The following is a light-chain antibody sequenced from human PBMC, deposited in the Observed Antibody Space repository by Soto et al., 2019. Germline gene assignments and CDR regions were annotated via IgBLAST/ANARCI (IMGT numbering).Light chain of an antibody. CDR3: QQYGSSPLFT. Sequence: EIVLTQSPGTLSLSPGERATLSCRASQSVSSXXXAWYQQKPGQAPRLLIYGASSRATGIPDRFSGSGSGTXXXXXXXXXEPEDFAVYYCQQYGSSPLFTFGPGTKVDIK. V-gene: IGKV3-20*01. J-gene: IGKJ3*01. CDR2: GAS. CDR1: QSVSSXX.